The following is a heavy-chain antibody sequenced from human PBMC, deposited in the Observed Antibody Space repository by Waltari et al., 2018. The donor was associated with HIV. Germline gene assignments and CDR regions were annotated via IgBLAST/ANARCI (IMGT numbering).Heavy chain of an antibody. CDR1: GFTFSSYG. D-gene: IGHD6-19*01. CDR2: IRYDGSNK. J-gene: IGHJ6*02. CDR3: AKARIAGAVYYGMDV. V-gene: IGHV3-30*02. Sequence: QVQLVESGGGVVQPGGSLRLSCAASGFTFSSYGMHWVRQAPGKGLEWVAFIRYDGSNKYYADSVKGQFTISRDNSKNTLYLQMNSLRAEDTAVYYCAKARIAGAVYYGMDVWGQGTTVTVSS.